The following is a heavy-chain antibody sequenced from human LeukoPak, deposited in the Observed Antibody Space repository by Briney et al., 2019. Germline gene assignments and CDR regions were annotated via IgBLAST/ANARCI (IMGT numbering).Heavy chain of an antibody. J-gene: IGHJ3*02. CDR2: INPNSGGT. Sequence: ASVKVSCKASGYTFTGYYMHWVRQAPGQGLEWMGWINPNSGGTNYAQKFQGRVTMTRDTSISTAYMELSRLRSDDTAVYYCASYYYDSSGFDAFDIWGQGTMVTVSS. V-gene: IGHV1-2*02. D-gene: IGHD3-22*01. CDR3: ASYYYDSSGFDAFDI. CDR1: GYTFTGYY.